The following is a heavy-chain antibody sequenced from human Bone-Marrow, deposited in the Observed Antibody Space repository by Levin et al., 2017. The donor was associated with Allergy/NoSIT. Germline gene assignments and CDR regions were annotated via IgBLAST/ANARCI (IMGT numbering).Heavy chain of an antibody. CDR1: GYTFTNYG. J-gene: IGHJ4*02. D-gene: IGHD3-16*01. V-gene: IGHV1-18*01. CDR3: VRQSWGIYGRYFDF. Sequence: GESLKISCKNSGYTFTNYGINWVRQAPGQGFEWVGWISAETGATDSAQTFQDRVTFTTDATTSTAYMKLTSLRPGDTAVYYCVRQSWGIYGRYFDFWGQGTLVTVSS. CDR2: ISAETGAT.